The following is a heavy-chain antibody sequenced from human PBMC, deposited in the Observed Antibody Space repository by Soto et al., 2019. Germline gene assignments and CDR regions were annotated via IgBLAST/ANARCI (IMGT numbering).Heavy chain of an antibody. Sequence: GASVKVSCKASGYTFTSYGISWVRQAPGQGLEWMGHFDPEDGETIYARKFQGRLTMTGDTSTDTAYMGLSSLRSDDTAVYYCASPGGLVHYYSYGMDVWGQGTTVTVSS. J-gene: IGHJ6*02. CDR3: ASPGGLVHYYSYGMDV. CDR2: FDPEDGET. V-gene: IGHV1-24*01. CDR1: GYTFTSYG. D-gene: IGHD3-9*01.